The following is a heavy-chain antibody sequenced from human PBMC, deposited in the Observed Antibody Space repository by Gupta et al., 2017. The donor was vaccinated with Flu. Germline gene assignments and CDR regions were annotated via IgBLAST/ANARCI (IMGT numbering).Heavy chain of an antibody. CDR1: GFTFSSYW. V-gene: IGHV3-7*04. J-gene: IGHJ3*02. CDR2: IKQDGSEK. D-gene: IGHD4-17*01. CDR3: VRGSGTVTYPGAFDI. Sequence: EVQLVESGGGLVQPGGSLRLSCAASGFTFSSYWMSWVRQAPGKGLEWVANIKQDGSEKYYVDSVKGRFTISRDNAKNSLYLQMNSLRAEDTAVYYCVRGSGTVTYPGAFDIWGQGTMVTVSS.